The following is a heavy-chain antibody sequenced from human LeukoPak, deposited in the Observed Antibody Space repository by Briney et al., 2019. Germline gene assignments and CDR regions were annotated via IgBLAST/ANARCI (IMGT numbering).Heavy chain of an antibody. CDR1: GYIFTGYF. J-gene: IGHJ4*02. V-gene: IGHV1-2*02. CDR3: ARHPPRGDGGLPFDY. D-gene: IGHD4-17*01. Sequence: ASVKVSCKVSGYIFTGYFLHWVRRAPGQGLEWMGGINPHSGDTNYAQKFQGRVTMTRDTSISTASMELTRLRSDDTAVYYCARHPPRGDGGLPFDYWGQGTLVTVSS. CDR2: INPHSGDT.